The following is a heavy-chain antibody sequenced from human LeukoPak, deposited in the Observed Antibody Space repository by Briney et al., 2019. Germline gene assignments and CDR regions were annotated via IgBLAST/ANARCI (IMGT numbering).Heavy chain of an antibody. Sequence: PSETLSLNCTVSGYSISSGYYWGWIRQPPGKGLEWIGYIYYSGSTNYNPSLKSRVTISVDTSKNQFSLKLSSVTAADTAVYYCAGGLLWFGLDYWGQGTLVTVSS. D-gene: IGHD3-10*01. CDR1: GYSISSGYY. J-gene: IGHJ4*02. CDR3: AGGLLWFGLDY. CDR2: IYYSGST. V-gene: IGHV4-38-2*02.